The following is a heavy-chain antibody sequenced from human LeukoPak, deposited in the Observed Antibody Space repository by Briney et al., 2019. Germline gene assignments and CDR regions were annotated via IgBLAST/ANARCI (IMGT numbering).Heavy chain of an antibody. D-gene: IGHD1-1*01. CDR2: ISGGGDTI. CDR1: GFAFSDYY. Sequence: PGGSLRLSCAVSGFAFSDYYMSWIRQAPGKGLEWLSYISGGGDTIYYADSVKGRFSISRDNAKSSLYLQINSLRAEDTALYYCARNAPFRNDGWPLFDYWGQGTLLTVSS. J-gene: IGHJ4*02. V-gene: IGHV3-11*01. CDR3: ARNAPFRNDGWPLFDY.